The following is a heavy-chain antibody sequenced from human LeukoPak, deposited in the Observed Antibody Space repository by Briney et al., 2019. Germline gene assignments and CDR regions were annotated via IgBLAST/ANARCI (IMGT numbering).Heavy chain of an antibody. CDR1: GFTFSSYG. V-gene: IGHV3-30*02. CDR2: IRYDGSNK. CDR3: AKVLHSYENLVFCNGDCQNWFDS. J-gene: IGHJ5*01. Sequence: GGSLRLSCAASGFTFSSYGMHWVRQAPGKGLEWVAFIRYDGSNKYYADSVKGRFTISGDNSKNTLYLQMNSLRAEDTAVYYCAKVLHSYENLVFCNGDCQNWFDSWGQGTLVTVSS. D-gene: IGHD2-21*02.